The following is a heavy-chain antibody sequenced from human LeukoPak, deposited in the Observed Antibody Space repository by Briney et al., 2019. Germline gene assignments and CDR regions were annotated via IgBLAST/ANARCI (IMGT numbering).Heavy chain of an antibody. V-gene: IGHV1-2*02. J-gene: IGHJ4*02. D-gene: IGHD3-22*01. CDR3: ARDYYASSGIYHFDY. Sequence: ASVKVSCKASGYTFTGYYMHWVRQAPGQGLEWMGWINPNSGGTNYAQKFQGRVTMTRDTSISTAYMELSRLRSDDTAVYYCARDYYASSGIYHFDYWGQGTLVTVSS. CDR2: INPNSGGT. CDR1: GYTFTGYY.